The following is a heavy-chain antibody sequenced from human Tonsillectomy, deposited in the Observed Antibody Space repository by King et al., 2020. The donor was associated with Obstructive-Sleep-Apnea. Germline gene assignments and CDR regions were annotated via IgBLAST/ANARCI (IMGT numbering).Heavy chain of an antibody. V-gene: IGHV3-9*01. CDR3: ARDNHGLDV. J-gene: IGHJ6*02. CDR2: ITWNSGSI. Sequence: QLVQSGGGLVQPGRSLRLSCAASGFTFDDYAMHWVRQAPGKGLEWVSGITWNSGSIDYADSVKGRFTISRDNAKNSLYLQMNSLRAEDTALYYCARDNHGLDVWGQGTTVTVSS. CDR1: GFTFDDYA.